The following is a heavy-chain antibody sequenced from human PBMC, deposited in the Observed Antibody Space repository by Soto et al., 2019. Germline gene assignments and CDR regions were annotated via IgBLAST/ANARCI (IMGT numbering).Heavy chain of an antibody. CDR2: ISSNGGST. D-gene: IGHD3-9*01. Sequence: GGSLRLSCAASGLPFSSYAMHWVRQAPGKGLEYVSAISSNGGSTYYANSVKGRFTISRDNSKNTLYLQMGSLRAEDMAVYYCARGLRRYFDGLFYWGQGTLVTVSS. J-gene: IGHJ4*02. V-gene: IGHV3-64*01. CDR1: GLPFSSYA. CDR3: ARGLRRYFDGLFY.